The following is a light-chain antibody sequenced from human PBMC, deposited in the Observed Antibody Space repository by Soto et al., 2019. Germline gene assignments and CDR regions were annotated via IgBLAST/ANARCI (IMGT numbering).Light chain of an antibody. V-gene: IGLV2-8*01. J-gene: IGLJ3*02. Sequence: QSALTQPPSASGSPGQSVTISCTGTSSDVGACNYVSWFQQHPGKAPKLMIYEVSKRPSGVPDRFSGSKSGSTASLTVSGLQAEDEADYYCISSTSTGTRVFGGGTKLTVL. CDR3: ISSTSTGTRV. CDR1: SSDVGACNY. CDR2: EVS.